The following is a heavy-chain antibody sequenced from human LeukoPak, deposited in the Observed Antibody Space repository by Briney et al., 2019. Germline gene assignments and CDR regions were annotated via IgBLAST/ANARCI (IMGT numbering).Heavy chain of an antibody. V-gene: IGHV4-59*08. CDR3: ARLYSSGWYVVDY. Sequence: SETLSLTCTVSGGSISSYYWSWIRQPPGKGLEWIGYIYYSGSTNYNPSLKSRVTISVDTSTNQFSLKLSSVTAADTAVYYCARLYSSGWYVVDYWGQGTLVTVSS. CDR1: GGSISSYY. D-gene: IGHD6-19*01. CDR2: IYYSGST. J-gene: IGHJ4*02.